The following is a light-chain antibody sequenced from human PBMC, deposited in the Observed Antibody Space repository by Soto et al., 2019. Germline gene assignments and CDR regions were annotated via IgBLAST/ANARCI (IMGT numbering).Light chain of an antibody. CDR3: QQYCSSGWT. Sequence: EIVLTQSPGTLSLSPGERATLSCRASQSVSSSYLAWYQQKPGQAPRLLIYGASSRATGIPDRFSGSGSGTDFTLTISRLEPEHFAVYYCQQYCSSGWTFGQGTKVEI. CDR1: QSVSSSY. J-gene: IGKJ1*01. V-gene: IGKV3-20*01. CDR2: GAS.